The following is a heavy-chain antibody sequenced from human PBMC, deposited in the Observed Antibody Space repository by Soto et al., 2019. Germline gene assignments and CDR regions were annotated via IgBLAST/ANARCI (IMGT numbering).Heavy chain of an antibody. CDR1: GGSISSSNW. Sequence: SETLSLTCAVSGGSISSSNWWSWVRQPPGKGLEWSGEIYHSGSTNYNPSLKSRVTISVDKSKNRFSLKPSSVTAADTAVYYCARTTLGATTSAFDIWGQGTMVTVSS. CDR2: IYHSGST. D-gene: IGHD1-26*01. V-gene: IGHV4-4*02. J-gene: IGHJ3*02. CDR3: ARTTLGATTSAFDI.